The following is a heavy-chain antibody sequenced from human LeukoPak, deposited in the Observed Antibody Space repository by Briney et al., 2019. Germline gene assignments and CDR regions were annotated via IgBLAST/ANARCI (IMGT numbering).Heavy chain of an antibody. CDR3: AKGVGGSANYYYMDI. CDR2: IPYDGSNK. D-gene: IGHD3-10*01. V-gene: IGHV3-30*02. J-gene: IGHJ6*03. Sequence: GGSLRLSCAASGFAFSRHGIHWVRQAPGKGLEWVAFIPYDGSNKFYADSVKGRFTISRDNSKNTLYLQMNSLRAEDTAVYYCAKGVGGSANYYYMDIWGKGTTVTVSS. CDR1: GFAFSRHG.